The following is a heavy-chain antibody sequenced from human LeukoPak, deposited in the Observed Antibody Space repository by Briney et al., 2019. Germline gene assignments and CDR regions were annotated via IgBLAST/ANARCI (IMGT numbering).Heavy chain of an antibody. CDR2: IGTAGDT. Sequence: GGSLRLSCVASGFTFSDHWMHWVRQATGKGLEWVSAIGTAGDTYYPGSVKGRFTISRENAKNSLYLQMNSLRAGDTAVYYCARGAITMVRGVIITAIDYWGQGTLVTVSS. J-gene: IGHJ4*02. V-gene: IGHV3-13*01. CDR3: ARGAITMVRGVIITAIDY. CDR1: GFTFSDHW. D-gene: IGHD3-10*01.